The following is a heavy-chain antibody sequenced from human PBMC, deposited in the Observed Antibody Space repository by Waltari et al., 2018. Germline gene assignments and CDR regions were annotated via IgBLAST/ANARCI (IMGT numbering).Heavy chain of an antibody. CDR2: IYYNGGT. Sequence: QLQLQESGPGLVKPSETLSLTCTVSGGSISSSSYYWGWIRQPPGKGLAWIGTIYYNGGTQYNPSLKSRVTISIDTSKNQFSLKLSSGTAADTAVYYCAKEARVGASTSGAYWGQGTLVTVSS. V-gene: IGHV4-39*07. CDR1: GGSISSSSYY. CDR3: AKEARVGASTSGAY. D-gene: IGHD1-26*01. J-gene: IGHJ4*02.